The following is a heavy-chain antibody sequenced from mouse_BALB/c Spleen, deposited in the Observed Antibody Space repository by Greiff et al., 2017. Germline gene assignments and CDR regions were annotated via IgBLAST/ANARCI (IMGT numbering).Heavy chain of an antibody. V-gene: IGHV3-8*02. CDR1: GDSITSGY. J-gene: IGHJ3*01. CDR2: ISYSGST. CDR3: ARAYGSSYGFAY. Sequence: VQLQQSGPSLVKPSQTLSLTCSVTGDSITSGYWNWIRKFPGNKLEYMGYISYSGSTYYNPSLKSRISITRDTSKNQYYLQLNSVTTEDTATYYCARAYGSSYGFAYWGQGTLVTVSA. D-gene: IGHD1-1*01.